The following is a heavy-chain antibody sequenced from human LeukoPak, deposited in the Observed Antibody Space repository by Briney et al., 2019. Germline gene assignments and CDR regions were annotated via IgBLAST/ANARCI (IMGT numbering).Heavy chain of an antibody. CDR2: ISRSSSTI. Sequence: GGSLRLSCAASGFTFSSYSMNWVRQAPGKGLEWVSYISRSSSTIYYADCVKGRFTISRDNAKNSLYLQMNSLRAEDTAVYYCARGVRCTMVRGVIPPIDYWGQGTLVTVSS. J-gene: IGHJ4*02. D-gene: IGHD3-10*01. CDR1: GFTFSSYS. CDR3: ARGVRCTMVRGVIPPIDY. V-gene: IGHV3-48*01.